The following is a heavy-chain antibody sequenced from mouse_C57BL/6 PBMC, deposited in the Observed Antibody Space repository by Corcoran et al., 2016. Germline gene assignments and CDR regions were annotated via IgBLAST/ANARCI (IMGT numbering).Heavy chain of an antibody. Sequence: QVQLQQSGPELVKPGASVKISCKASGYTFTDYYINWVKQRPGQGLEWIGWIFPGSGSTYYNEKFKGKATLTVDKSSSTAYMLLSSLTSEDSAVYFCARGPYYGSSSYYFDYWGQGTTLTVSS. CDR3: ARGPYYGSSSYYFDY. V-gene: IGHV1-75*01. J-gene: IGHJ2*01. CDR1: GYTFTDYY. CDR2: IFPGSGST. D-gene: IGHD1-1*01.